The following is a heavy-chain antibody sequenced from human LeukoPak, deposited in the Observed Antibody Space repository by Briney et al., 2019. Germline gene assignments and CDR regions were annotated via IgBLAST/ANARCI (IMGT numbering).Heavy chain of an antibody. CDR3: ARIPPLTVDRDSPCCGGYY. CDR2: IRYDGSNK. Sequence: GGSLRLSCAASGFTFSSYGMHWVRQAPGKGLEWVAFIRYDGSNKYYADSVKGRFTISRDNSKNTLYLQMNSLRAEDTAVYYCARIPPLTVDRDSPCCGGYYWGQGTLVTVSS. J-gene: IGHJ4*02. CDR1: GFTFSSYG. V-gene: IGHV3-30*02. D-gene: IGHD4-23*01.